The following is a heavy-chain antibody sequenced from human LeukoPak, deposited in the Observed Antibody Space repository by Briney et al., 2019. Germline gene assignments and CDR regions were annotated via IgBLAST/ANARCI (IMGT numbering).Heavy chain of an antibody. CDR2: VNPNSGGT. Sequence: PMASVKVSCKASGYTFTGYYMHWVRQAPGQGLEWMGWVNPNSGGTNYAQKFQGRVTMTRDTSISTAYMELSRLRSDDTAVYYCARDSCSSTSCYRTWGNWFDPWGQGTLVTVSS. V-gene: IGHV1-2*02. D-gene: IGHD2-2*02. CDR3: ARDSCSSTSCYRTWGNWFDP. J-gene: IGHJ5*02. CDR1: GYTFTGYY.